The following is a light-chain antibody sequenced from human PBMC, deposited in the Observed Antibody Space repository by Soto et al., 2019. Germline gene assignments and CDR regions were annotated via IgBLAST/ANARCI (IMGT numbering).Light chain of an antibody. CDR2: EVS. Sequence: QSALTQPASVSGSPGQSITISCTGTSRDVGGYNYVSWYQQHPGKAPKLMIYEVSNRPSGVSNRFSGSKSGYTASLTISGLRPGDEADYYCSSYTSGSTLVIFGGGTKVTVL. J-gene: IGLJ2*01. CDR3: SSYTSGSTLVI. CDR1: SRDVGGYNY. V-gene: IGLV2-14*01.